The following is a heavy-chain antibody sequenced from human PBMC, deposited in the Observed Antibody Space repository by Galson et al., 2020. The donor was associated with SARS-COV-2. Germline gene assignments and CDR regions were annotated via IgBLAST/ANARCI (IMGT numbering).Heavy chain of an antibody. CDR2: ISPSSDYT. CDR3: AGSHKNFWYNFDN. D-gene: IGHD6-13*01. CDR1: GLIFSDYY. Sequence: KIGESLKISCTASGLIFSDYYMTWLRQAPGKGLEWISYISPSSDYTNYADSVRGLFTISRDNTKTSLFLHMDSLRAEDTAVYYCAGSHKNFWYNFDNWGQGALVTVSS. J-gene: IGHJ4*02. V-gene: IGHV3-11*03.